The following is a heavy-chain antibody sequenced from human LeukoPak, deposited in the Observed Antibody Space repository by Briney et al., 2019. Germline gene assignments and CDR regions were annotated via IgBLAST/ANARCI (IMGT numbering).Heavy chain of an antibody. Sequence: GGSLRLSCAASGFTFSSYGMHWVRQAPGKGLKWVAFIRYDGSIKYYADSVKGRITIFRDNSNNTLYLQRNSLRAEDTAVYYCAKGDYYYDSSGVDYWGQGNLVTVSS. J-gene: IGHJ4*02. D-gene: IGHD3-22*01. V-gene: IGHV3-30*02. CDR3: AKGDYYYDSSGVDY. CDR2: IRYDGSIK. CDR1: GFTFSSYG.